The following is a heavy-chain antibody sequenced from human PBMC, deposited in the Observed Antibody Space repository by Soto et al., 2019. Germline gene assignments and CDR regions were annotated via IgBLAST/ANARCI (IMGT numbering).Heavy chain of an antibody. V-gene: IGHV5-51*01. CDR3: ARHATYYDILSGYYFDY. CDR1: GYSFTSYW. D-gene: IGHD3-9*01. CDR2: INPGDSET. Sequence: GESLKISCKVSGYSFTSYWIAWVRQMPGKGLEWMAIINPGDSETKYSPSFEGQVIISADKSINTAYLQWSSLKASGTAMYYCARHATYYDILSGYYFDYWGQGTQVTVSS. J-gene: IGHJ4*02.